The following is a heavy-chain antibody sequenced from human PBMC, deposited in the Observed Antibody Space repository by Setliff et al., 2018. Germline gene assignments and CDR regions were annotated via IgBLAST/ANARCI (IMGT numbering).Heavy chain of an antibody. D-gene: IGHD3-3*01. V-gene: IGHV4-39*07. J-gene: IGHJ4*02. CDR1: GGSISSSSYY. Sequence: SETLSLTCTVSGGSISSSSYYWGWIRQPPGKGLEWIGSIYYSGSTYYNPSLKSRVTRSVDTSKNQFSLKLSSVTAADTAVYYCASRATYYNFWSGYYLYWGQGTLVTVSS. CDR3: ASRATYYNFWSGYYLY. CDR2: IYYSGST.